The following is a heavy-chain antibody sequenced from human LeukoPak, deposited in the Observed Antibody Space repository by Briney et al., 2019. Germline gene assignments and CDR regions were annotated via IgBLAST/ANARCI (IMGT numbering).Heavy chain of an antibody. J-gene: IGHJ6*02. CDR2: IKQDGSEK. CDR1: GFTFSSYW. CDR3: ARDPYCSSTSCYGGRGMDV. D-gene: IGHD2-2*01. V-gene: IGHV3-7*01. Sequence: GGSLRLSCAASGFTFSSYWMSWVRQAPGMGLEWVANIKQDGSEKYYVDSVKGRFTISRDNAKNSLYLQMNSLRAEDTAVYYCARDPYCSSTSCYGGRGMDVWGQGTTVTVSS.